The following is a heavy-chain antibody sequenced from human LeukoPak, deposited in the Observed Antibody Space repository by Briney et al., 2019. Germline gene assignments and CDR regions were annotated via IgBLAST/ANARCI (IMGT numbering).Heavy chain of an antibody. V-gene: IGHV1-69*05. CDR1: GGTFSSYA. D-gene: IGHD5-24*01. CDR2: IIPIFGTA. Sequence: SVKVSCKASGGTFSSYAISWVRQAPGQGLEWMGRIIPIFGTANYAQKFQGRVTITTDESTSTAYMELSSLRSEDTAVYYCARSEMATTSNFDYWGQGTLVTVSS. J-gene: IGHJ4*02. CDR3: ARSEMATTSNFDY.